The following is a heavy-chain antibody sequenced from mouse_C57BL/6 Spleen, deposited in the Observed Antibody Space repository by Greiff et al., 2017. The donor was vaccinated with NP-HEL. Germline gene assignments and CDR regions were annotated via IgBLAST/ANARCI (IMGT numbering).Heavy chain of an antibody. CDR3: TRPLMITTRRFAY. V-gene: IGHV1-15*01. Sequence: VQLQQSGAELVRPGASVTLSCKASGYTFTDYEMHWVKQTPVHGLEWIGAIDPETGGTAYNQKFKGKAILTADKSSSTAYMELRSLTSEDSAVYYCTRPLMITTRRFAYWGQGTLGTVSA. D-gene: IGHD2-4*01. J-gene: IGHJ3*01. CDR1: GYTFTDYE. CDR2: IDPETGGT.